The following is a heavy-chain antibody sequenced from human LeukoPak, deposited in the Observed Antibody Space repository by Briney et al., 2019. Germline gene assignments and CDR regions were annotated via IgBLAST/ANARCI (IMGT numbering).Heavy chain of an antibody. CDR3: ARDHDYGPDD. Sequence: ASVTVSCKASGFTFTDHYMLWLRQAPGQGLEWMGWIKPDTVATNYAQKFQDRLGLSRDVTISTVYRELSSLTSDETAMYYCARDHDYGPDDGGKGTLVTV. CDR1: GFTFTDHY. J-gene: IGHJ4*02. V-gene: IGHV1-2*02. D-gene: IGHD4/OR15-4a*01. CDR2: IKPDTVAT.